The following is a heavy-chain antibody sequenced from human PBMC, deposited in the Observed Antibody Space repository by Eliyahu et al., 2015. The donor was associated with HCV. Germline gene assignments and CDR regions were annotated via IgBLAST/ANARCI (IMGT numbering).Heavy chain of an antibody. CDR2: INTNTGNP. D-gene: IGHD3-10*01. V-gene: IGHV7-4-1*02. Sequence: QVQLVQSGSELKKPGASVKVSCKTSGYSFTTFGVDWVRQAPGQGLEWMGWINTNTGNPTYAQDFTGRFVFSLDTSVRTAFLEISSVEATDTAVYFCARGIGSGSYYDSPNFEHWGQGTLVTVSS. J-gene: IGHJ4*02. CDR3: ARGIGSGSYYDSPNFEH. CDR1: GYSFTTFG.